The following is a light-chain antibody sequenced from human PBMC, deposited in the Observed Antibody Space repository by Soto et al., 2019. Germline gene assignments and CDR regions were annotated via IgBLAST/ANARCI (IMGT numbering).Light chain of an antibody. CDR2: GAS. CDR1: QSVSSN. Sequence: EIVMTQSPATLSVSPGERATLSCRASQSVSSNLACYQQKPGQAPRLLIYGASTRATGIPARFSGSGSGTEFTLTISSLQSEDFAVYYCQQYNNWQTFGQGTKVDI. V-gene: IGKV3-15*01. J-gene: IGKJ1*01. CDR3: QQYNNWQT.